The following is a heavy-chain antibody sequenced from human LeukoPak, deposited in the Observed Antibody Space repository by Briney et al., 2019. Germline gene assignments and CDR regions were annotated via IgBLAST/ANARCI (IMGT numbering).Heavy chain of an antibody. CDR2: ISGSGGTT. J-gene: IGHJ4*02. CDR3: AKARLRHYDY. CDR1: GFTFSSYA. V-gene: IGHV3-23*01. D-gene: IGHD4-17*01. Sequence: GGSLRLSCAASGFTFSSYAMSWVRQAPGKGLEWVSAISGSGGTTYYADSVKGRFTISRDNSKNTPYLQINSLRAEDTAVYYCAKARLRHYDYWGQGTLVTVSS.